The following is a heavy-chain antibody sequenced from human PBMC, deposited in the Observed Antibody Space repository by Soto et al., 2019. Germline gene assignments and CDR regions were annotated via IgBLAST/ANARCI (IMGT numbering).Heavy chain of an antibody. CDR2: ISTAGHNT. V-gene: IGHV3-23*01. J-gene: IGHJ4*02. Sequence: EVQLLDSGGGLVQPGGSLRLSCAASGFTFIDYAMSWVRQAPGKGLEWVSTISTAGHNTFSADSVKGRFTISRDNSKNTLYLQLTGLRAEDTAFYFCAKGGSFGGILDSCGRGTLVTVSS. CDR1: GFTFIDYA. D-gene: IGHD3-10*01. CDR3: AKGGSFGGILDS.